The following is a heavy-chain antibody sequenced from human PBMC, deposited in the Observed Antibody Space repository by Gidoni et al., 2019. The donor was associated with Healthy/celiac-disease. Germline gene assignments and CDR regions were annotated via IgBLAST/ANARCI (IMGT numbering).Heavy chain of an antibody. J-gene: IGHJ4*02. D-gene: IGHD1-26*01. Sequence: QVQLVESGGGVVQPGRSLRLSCAASGFTFSSYAMHWVRKAPGKGLEWVAVISNDGSNKYYADSGKGRFTISRDNSKNTLYLQMNSLRAEDTAVYYCLSGSSVFDYWGQGTLVTVSS. CDR3: LSGSSVFDY. V-gene: IGHV3-30-3*01. CDR2: ISNDGSNK. CDR1: GFTFSSYA.